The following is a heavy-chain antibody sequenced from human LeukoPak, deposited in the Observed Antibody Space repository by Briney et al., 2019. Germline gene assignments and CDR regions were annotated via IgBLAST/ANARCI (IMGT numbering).Heavy chain of an antibody. D-gene: IGHD3-16*01. V-gene: IGHV1-2*02. CDR2: INPNSGGT. Sequence: ASVKVSCKASGYTFTGYYMHWVRQAPGQGLEWMGWINPNSGGTNYAQKFQGRVTMTRDTSISTAYMELSRLRSDDTAVYYCARTYYDYVWGSPNWFDPWGQGTLVTVSS. CDR3: ARTYYDYVWGSPNWFDP. J-gene: IGHJ5*02. CDR1: GYTFTGYY.